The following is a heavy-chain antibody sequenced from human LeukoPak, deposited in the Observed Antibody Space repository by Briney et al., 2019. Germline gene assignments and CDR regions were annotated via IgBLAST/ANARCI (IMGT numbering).Heavy chain of an antibody. V-gene: IGHV4-39*06. J-gene: IGHJ4*02. D-gene: IGHD3-16*02. CDR1: GGSISSGDYY. CDR3: ARDIGLAH. CDR2: VHSNGDT. Sequence: SETLSLTCTVSGGSISSGDYYWSWIRQPPGKGLEWIGRVHSNGDTYYNPSLESRVTVSTDTSKNQFALNLTSLTAADTAVYYCARDIGLAHWGQGTLVTVSS.